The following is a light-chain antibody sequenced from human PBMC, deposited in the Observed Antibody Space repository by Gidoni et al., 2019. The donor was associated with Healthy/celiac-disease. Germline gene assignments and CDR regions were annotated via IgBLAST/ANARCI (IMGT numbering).Light chain of an antibody. CDR2: LGS. V-gene: IGKV2-28*01. CDR3: MIALLTPWT. J-gene: IGKJ1*01. Sequence: DIVMTTSPLSLPVTPGEPASISCRSSQSRLHSNGYNDLDWYLQKTGQSPQLLMYLGSNRASGGPDRCSGSGSGTDVTLKISRVEAEEVGGYYCMIALLTPWTFGQGTKVEIK. CDR1: QSRLHSNGYND.